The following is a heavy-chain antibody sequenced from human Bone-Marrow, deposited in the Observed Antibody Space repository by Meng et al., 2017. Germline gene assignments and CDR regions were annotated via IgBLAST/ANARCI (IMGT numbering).Heavy chain of an antibody. CDR1: GGSISASSFY. CDR3: AREWGTLATAADDY. Sequence: LRLQEEGPGLVEPAETLPLNCNVSGGSISASSFYWGWIRQAPGKGLEWIGTLHDSGSTYYNPSLKSRVTISADTSNSQFSLKLSSVTAADTAVYYCAREWGTLATAADDYWGQGTLVTVSS. J-gene: IGHJ4*02. CDR2: LHDSGST. D-gene: IGHD6-13*01. V-gene: IGHV4-39*07.